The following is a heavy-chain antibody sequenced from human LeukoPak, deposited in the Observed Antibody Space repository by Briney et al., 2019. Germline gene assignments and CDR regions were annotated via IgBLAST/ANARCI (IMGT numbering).Heavy chain of an antibody. CDR1: GFTFSSYA. CDR2: IWFDGTNK. J-gene: IGHJ4*02. Sequence: PGGSLRLSCAASGFTFSSYAMSWVRQAPGKGLEWVALIWFDGTNKYYADSVKGRFTISRDNSKNTLYLQMNSLRVEDTAVYYCARDRVPLYYFDYWGQGTLVTVSS. V-gene: IGHV3-33*08. CDR3: ARDRVPLYYFDY. D-gene: IGHD3-10*01.